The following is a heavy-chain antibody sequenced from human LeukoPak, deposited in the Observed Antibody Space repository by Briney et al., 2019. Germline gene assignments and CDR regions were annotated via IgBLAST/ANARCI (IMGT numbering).Heavy chain of an antibody. J-gene: IGHJ6*03. CDR3: ARDDSSSWYVSDYYYYMDV. D-gene: IGHD6-13*01. CDR2: ISSSGSTI. Sequence: GGSLRLSCAASGFTFSDYYMSWIRQAPGKGLEWVSYISSSGSTIYYADSVKGRFTISRDNAKNSLYLQMNSLRAEDTAVYYCARDDSSSWYVSDYYYYMDVWGKGTTVTISS. V-gene: IGHV3-11*01. CDR1: GFTFSDYY.